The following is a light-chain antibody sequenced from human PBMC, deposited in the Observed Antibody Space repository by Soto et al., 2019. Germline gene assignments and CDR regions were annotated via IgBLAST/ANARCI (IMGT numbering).Light chain of an antibody. CDR2: GAS. Sequence: EIVLTQSPGTLSLSPGERATLSCRASQSVNNNYLAWYQQKPGQAPRLLIYGASTRATGISDRFSGSGSGTDFTLTISRLEPEDFAVYYCQQYGSSFTFGPGTKVDIK. J-gene: IGKJ3*01. V-gene: IGKV3-20*01. CDR3: QQYGSSFT. CDR1: QSVNNNY.